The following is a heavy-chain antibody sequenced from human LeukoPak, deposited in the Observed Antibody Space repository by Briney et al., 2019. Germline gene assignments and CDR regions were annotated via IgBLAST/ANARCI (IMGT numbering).Heavy chain of an antibody. J-gene: IGHJ4*02. CDR3: AGPSGYCSSTSCYATFDY. Sequence: ASVKVSCKASGYTFTSYGISWVRQAPGQGLEWMGWISAYNGNTNYAQKLQGRVTMTTDTSTSTAYRELRSLRSDDTAVYYCAGPSGYCSSTSCYATFDYWGQGTLVTVSS. CDR2: ISAYNGNT. CDR1: GYTFTSYG. V-gene: IGHV1-18*01. D-gene: IGHD2-2*01.